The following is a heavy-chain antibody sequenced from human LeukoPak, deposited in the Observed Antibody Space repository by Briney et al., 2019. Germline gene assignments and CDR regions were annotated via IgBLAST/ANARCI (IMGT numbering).Heavy chain of an antibody. V-gene: IGHV3-66*01. CDR3: ARDPWDY. Sequence: GGSLRLSCAASTFTVSDNYMSWVRQAPGKGLEWVSVIYTDGNTYYADSVKGRFTISRDNSKNTVYLQMKSLRADDTAVYYCARDPWDYWGQGTLVTVSS. CDR1: TFTVSDNY. CDR2: IYTDGNT. J-gene: IGHJ4*02.